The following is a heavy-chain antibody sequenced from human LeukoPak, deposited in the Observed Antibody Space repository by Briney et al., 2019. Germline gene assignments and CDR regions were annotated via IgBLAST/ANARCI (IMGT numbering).Heavy chain of an antibody. CDR1: GFTFSTYT. Sequence: GGSLRLSCVASGFTFSTYTMHWVRQPPGRGLEWVAVVSYDGSSKYYADSVKGRFAISRDNSKNTLFLQMNSLRAEDTAVYYCARVWFEGSGSYGGFPYWGQGALVTVSS. V-gene: IGHV3-30*09. J-gene: IGHJ4*02. CDR2: VSYDGSSK. D-gene: IGHD1-26*01. CDR3: ARVWFEGSGSYGGFPY.